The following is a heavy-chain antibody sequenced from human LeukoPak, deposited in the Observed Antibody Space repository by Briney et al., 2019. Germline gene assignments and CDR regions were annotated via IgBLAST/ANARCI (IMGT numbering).Heavy chain of an antibody. CDR1: GGSISSSSYY. V-gene: IGHV4-39*07. J-gene: IGHJ4*02. CDR2: IYYSGST. CDR3: ARAMVTTVFDY. Sequence: SETLSLTCTVSGGSISSSSYYWGWIRQPPGKGLEWIGSIYYSGSTYYNPSLKSRVTISVDTSKNQFSLKLSSVTAADTAVYYCARAMVTTVFDYWGQGTLVTVSS. D-gene: IGHD4-17*01.